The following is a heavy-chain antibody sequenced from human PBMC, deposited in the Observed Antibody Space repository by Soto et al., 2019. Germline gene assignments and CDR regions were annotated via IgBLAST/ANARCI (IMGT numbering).Heavy chain of an antibody. CDR1: GGSISNFNW. V-gene: IGHV4-4*02. CDR3: ARGAVGSSWRFDN. CDR2: MYHSGST. J-gene: IGHJ4*02. Sequence: QVKLQESGPGLVKPSGTLSLTCAVSGGSISNFNWWSWVRQPPGKGLEWIGEMYHSGSTNYNPSLTSRVTISVDKSKNQFSLKLSSVTAADTAVYYCARGAVGSSWRFDNWGQGTLVTVSS. D-gene: IGHD6-13*01.